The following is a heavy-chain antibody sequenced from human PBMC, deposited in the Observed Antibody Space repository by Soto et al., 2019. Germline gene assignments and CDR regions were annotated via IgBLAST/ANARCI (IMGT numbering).Heavy chain of an antibody. CDR1: GFTFSSYG. Sequence: QVQLVESGGGVVQPGRSLRLSCAASGFTFSSYGMHWVRQAPGKGLEWVAVISYDGSNKYYADSVKGRFTISRDNSKNSXXLXMXNLRAEDTAVYYCAKDYMVHSTSWYTQNDYSYGMDVWGQGTTVTVSS. CDR2: ISYDGSNK. J-gene: IGHJ6*02. CDR3: AKDYMVHSTSWYTQNDYSYGMDV. D-gene: IGHD2-2*02. V-gene: IGHV3-30*18.